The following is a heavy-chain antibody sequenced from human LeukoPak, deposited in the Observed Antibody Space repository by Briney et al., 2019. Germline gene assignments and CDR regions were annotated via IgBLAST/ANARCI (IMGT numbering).Heavy chain of an antibody. D-gene: IGHD6-13*01. V-gene: IGHV1-69*06. CDR3: ARDGIAARFDP. CDR1: GGTFSSYA. CDR2: IIPIFGTA. J-gene: IGHJ5*02. Sequence: GASVKVSCKASGGTFSSYAISWVRQDPGQGLEWMGGIIPIFGTANYAQKFQGRVTITADKSTSTAYMELSSLRSEDTAVYYCARDGIAARFDPWGQGTLVTVSS.